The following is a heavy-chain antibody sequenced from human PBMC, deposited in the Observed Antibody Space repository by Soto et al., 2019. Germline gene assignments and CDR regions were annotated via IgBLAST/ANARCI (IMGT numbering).Heavy chain of an antibody. J-gene: IGHJ6*02. V-gene: IGHV1-46*01. CDR3: ARDSRMGGATLIYYYGMDG. CDR1: GYTLTRYY. D-gene: IGHD2-15*01. CDR2: INPSGGST. Sequence: ASVQVSCKASGYTLTRYYIHWVRQAPGQGLEWMGIINPSGGSTTYAQKFQGRVTMTRDTSTSTVYMELSSLRSEETAVYYCARDSRMGGATLIYYYGMDGWGQGNTVTVS.